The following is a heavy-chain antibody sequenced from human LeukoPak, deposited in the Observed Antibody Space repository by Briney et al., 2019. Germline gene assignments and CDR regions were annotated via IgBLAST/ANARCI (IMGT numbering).Heavy chain of an antibody. Sequence: SETLSLTCAVYGGSFSGYYWSWIRQPPGKGLEWIGEINHSGSTNYNPSLKSRVTISVDTSKNQFSLKLSSVTAADTAVYYCARGVSSSTSCYTYYYYGMDVWGQGTTVTVSS. CDR2: INHSGST. J-gene: IGHJ6*02. D-gene: IGHD2-2*02. CDR3: ARGVSSSTSCYTYYYYGMDV. V-gene: IGHV4-34*01. CDR1: GGSFSGYY.